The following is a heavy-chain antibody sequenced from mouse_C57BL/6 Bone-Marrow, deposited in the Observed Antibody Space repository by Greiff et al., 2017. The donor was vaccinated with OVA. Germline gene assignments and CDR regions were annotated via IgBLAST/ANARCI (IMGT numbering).Heavy chain of an antibody. CDR2: INPDSSTI. J-gene: IGHJ1*03. CDR3: ARRNDGYYAWYFDV. CDR1: GIDFSRYW. D-gene: IGHD2-3*01. V-gene: IGHV4-1*01. Sequence: EVKLLQSGGGLVQPGGSLKLSCAASGIDFSRYWMSWVRRAPGKGLEWIGEINPDSSTINYAPSLKDKFIISRDNAKNTLYLQMSKVRSEDTALYYCARRNDGYYAWYFDVWGTGTTVTVSS.